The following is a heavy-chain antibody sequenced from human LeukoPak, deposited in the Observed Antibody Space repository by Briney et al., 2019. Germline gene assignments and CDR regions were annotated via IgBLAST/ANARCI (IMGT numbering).Heavy chain of an antibody. D-gene: IGHD1-26*01. CDR2: MYHTGSS. Sequence: PSETLSLTCTVSGGSVDTIDYYWSWIRQPPGKGLEWIGYMYHTGSSIYSPSLKSRLTISVDTSKNQFSLNLSSMTAADTAVYYCAGDQGGSAHRHAFDIWGRGTLVTVSS. CDR1: GGSVDTIDYY. V-gene: IGHV4-61*08. CDR3: AGDQGGSAHRHAFDI. J-gene: IGHJ3*02.